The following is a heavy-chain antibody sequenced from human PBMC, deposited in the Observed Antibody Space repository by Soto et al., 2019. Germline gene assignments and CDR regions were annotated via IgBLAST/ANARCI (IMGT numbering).Heavy chain of an antibody. V-gene: IGHV4-30-4*01. CDR2: IYYSGST. CDR1: GGSISSGDYY. CDR3: ARDDPYCSSTSCSSH. Sequence: SETLSLTCTVSGGSISSGDYYWSWIRQPPGKGLEWIGYIYYSGSTYYNPSLKSRVTISVDTSKNQFSLKLSSVTAADTAVYYCARDDPYCSSTSCSSHWGQGTLVTVSS. D-gene: IGHD2-2*01. J-gene: IGHJ4*02.